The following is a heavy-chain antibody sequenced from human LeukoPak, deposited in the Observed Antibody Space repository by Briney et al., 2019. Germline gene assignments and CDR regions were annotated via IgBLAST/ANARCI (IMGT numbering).Heavy chain of an antibody. Sequence: ASETLSLTCTVSGGSISSYYWSWIRQPPGKGLEWIGYIYYSGSTNYNPSLKSRVTISVDTSKNQFSLKLSSVTAADTAVYYCARGVGDGDYGAYWYFDLWGRGTLVTVSS. CDR1: GGSISSYY. J-gene: IGHJ2*01. CDR3: ARGVGDGDYGAYWYFDL. D-gene: IGHD4-17*01. CDR2: IYYSGST. V-gene: IGHV4-59*01.